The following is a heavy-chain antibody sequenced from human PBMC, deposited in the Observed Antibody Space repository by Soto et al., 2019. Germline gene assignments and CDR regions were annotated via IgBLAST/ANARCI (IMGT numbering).Heavy chain of an antibody. CDR2: IPSDGNNK. J-gene: IGHJ4*02. Sequence: GGSLRLSCAAFGFTFSSYAMHWVRQAPGKGLEWVAVIPSDGNNKKYADSVKGRFTTSRDNSKNTLYLQMNSLRAEDTAVYFCARASGSGSYLIDYWGQGTLVTVSS. D-gene: IGHD3-10*01. V-gene: IGHV3-33*01. CDR1: GFTFSSYA. CDR3: ARASGSGSYLIDY.